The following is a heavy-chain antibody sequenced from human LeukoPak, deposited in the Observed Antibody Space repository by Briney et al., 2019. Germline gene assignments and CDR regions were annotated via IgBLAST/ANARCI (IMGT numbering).Heavy chain of an antibody. CDR2: INPNSGGT. D-gene: IGHD3-10*01. V-gene: IGHV1-2*02. J-gene: IGHJ4*02. CDR1: GYTFTGYY. Sequence: ASVKVSCKASGYTFTGYYMHWVRQAPGQGLEWMGWINPNSGGTNYAQKFQGRVTMTRDTSISTAYMELSRPRSDDTAVYYCARGGVDWSSGARPILYYFDYWGQGTLVTVSS. CDR3: ARGGVDWSSGARPILYYFDY.